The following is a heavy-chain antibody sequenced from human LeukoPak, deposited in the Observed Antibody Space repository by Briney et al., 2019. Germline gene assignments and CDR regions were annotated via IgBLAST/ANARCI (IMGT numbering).Heavy chain of an antibody. Sequence: PGGSLRLSCAASGFTFSSYGMSWVRQAPGKGLEWVSAISGSGGSIYYADSVKGRFTISRDNSKNTLYLQMNSLRAEDTAVYYCAKDACGGDCATTGDYYMDVWGKGTTVTISS. J-gene: IGHJ6*03. D-gene: IGHD2-21*02. CDR2: ISGSGGSI. V-gene: IGHV3-23*01. CDR3: AKDACGGDCATTGDYYMDV. CDR1: GFTFSSYG.